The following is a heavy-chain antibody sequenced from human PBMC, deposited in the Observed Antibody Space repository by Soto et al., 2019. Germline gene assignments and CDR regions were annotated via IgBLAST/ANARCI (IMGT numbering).Heavy chain of an antibody. D-gene: IGHD4-17*01. V-gene: IGHV3-20*01. CDR2: INWNGGST. Sequence: EVQLVESGGGVVRPGGSLRLSCAASGFTFDDYGMSWVRQAPGKGLEWVSGINWNGGSTGYADSVKGRFTISRDNAKNSLYLQMNSLRAEDTALYHCARLERGVATVTTLGIGWYFDLWCRGTLVTVSS. J-gene: IGHJ2*01. CDR1: GFTFDDYG. CDR3: ARLERGVATVTTLGIGWYFDL.